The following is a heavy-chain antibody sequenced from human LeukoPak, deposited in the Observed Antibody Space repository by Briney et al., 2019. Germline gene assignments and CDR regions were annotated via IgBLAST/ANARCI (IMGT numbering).Heavy chain of an antibody. CDR1: GYTFTNFY. Sequence: ASVKVSCKASGYTFTNFYLHWVGQAPGQGLEGMGMINPTTGRTTYAQKLQGRGTMTRDKATSTVYMELRRRRAEDTAVYFCARDLNPQSIGMRAFDIWGQGTMVTASS. J-gene: IGHJ3*02. V-gene: IGHV1-46*01. D-gene: IGHD1-14*01. CDR3: ARDLNPQSIGMRAFDI. CDR2: INPTTGRT.